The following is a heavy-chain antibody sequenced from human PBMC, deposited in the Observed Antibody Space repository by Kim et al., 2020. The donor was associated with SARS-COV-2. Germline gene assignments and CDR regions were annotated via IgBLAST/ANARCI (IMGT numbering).Heavy chain of an antibody. J-gene: IGHJ5*02. V-gene: IGHV1-18*01. CDR1: GYTFSSYL. CDR2: ISPNNGDI. D-gene: IGHD3-10*01. Sequence: ASVKVSCKASGYTFSSYLISWVRQAPGLGLEWMGWISPNNGDIKFAQKLQGRVTMTADTSTSTAYMELRSLRSDDTAVYFCAREVMVRGVIGGFEPWGQGTLVTVSS. CDR3: AREVMVRGVIGGFEP.